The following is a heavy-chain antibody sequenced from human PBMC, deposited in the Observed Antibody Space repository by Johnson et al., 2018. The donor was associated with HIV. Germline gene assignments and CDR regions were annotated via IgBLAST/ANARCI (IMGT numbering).Heavy chain of an antibody. D-gene: IGHD4/OR15-4a*01. Sequence: VQLVESGGGLIQPGGSLRFSCAGSGFTVSRSYMSWVRQAPGKGLEWVSVIYSGGSTYYADSVKGRCTISRDNSKNTLYLEMTGLRADDTAIYYCVRDDYSFHIWGRGTLVTVSS. CDR1: GFTVSRSY. J-gene: IGHJ3*02. CDR3: VRDDYSFHI. CDR2: IYSGGST. V-gene: IGHV3-53*01.